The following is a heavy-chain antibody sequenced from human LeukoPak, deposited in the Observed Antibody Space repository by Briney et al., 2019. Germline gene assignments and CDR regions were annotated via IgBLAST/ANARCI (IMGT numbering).Heavy chain of an antibody. Sequence: GGSLRLSCAASGFTFSSYWMSWVRQAPGKGLEWVANIKQDGSEKYYVDSVKGRFTISRDNAKNSLYLQMNSLRAEDAAVYYCARGPRRDYFDYWGQGTLVTVSS. CDR2: IKQDGSEK. CDR3: ARGPRRDYFDY. CDR1: GFTFSSYW. V-gene: IGHV3-7*01. J-gene: IGHJ4*02.